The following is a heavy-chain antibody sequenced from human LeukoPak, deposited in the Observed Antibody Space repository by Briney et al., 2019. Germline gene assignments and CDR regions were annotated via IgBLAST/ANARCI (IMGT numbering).Heavy chain of an antibody. CDR1: GFTFDDYA. D-gene: IGHD4-17*01. J-gene: IGHJ4*02. CDR3: TRNTVTVHFGY. CDR2: IRSKAFGGTP. V-gene: IGHV3-49*03. Sequence: GGSLRLSCSAAGFTFDDYAVSWFRQAPGKGLEWDGLIRSKAFGGTPEYAASVRGRFTISRDDSKSIAYLQMNSLKTEDTAVYYCTRNTVTVHFGYWSQGTLVTVSS.